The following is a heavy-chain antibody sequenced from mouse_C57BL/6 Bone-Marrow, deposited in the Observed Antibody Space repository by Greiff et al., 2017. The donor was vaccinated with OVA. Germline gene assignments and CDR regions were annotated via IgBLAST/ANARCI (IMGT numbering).Heavy chain of an antibody. V-gene: IGHV1-63*01. CDR2: IYPGGGYT. CDR3: ARRGYYGSSYDY. J-gene: IGHJ2*01. Sequence: QVQLQQSGAELVRPGTSVKMSCKASGYTFTNYWIGWAKQRPGHGLEWIGDIYPGGGYTNYNEKFKGKATLTADKSSSTAYMQFSSLTSEDSAIYYGARRGYYGSSYDYWGQGTTLTVSS. D-gene: IGHD1-1*01. CDR1: GYTFTNYW.